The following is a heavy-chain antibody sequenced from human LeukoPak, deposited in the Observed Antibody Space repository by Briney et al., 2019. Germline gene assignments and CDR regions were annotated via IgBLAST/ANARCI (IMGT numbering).Heavy chain of an antibody. CDR1: GGSISSSSYY. V-gene: IGHV4-39*01. J-gene: IGHJ4*02. CDR2: IYYSGST. CDR3: ARFQYYFDY. Sequence: PSETLSLTCTVSGGSISSSSYYWGWIPQPPGKGLEWIGSIYYSGSTYYNPSLESRVTISVDTSKNQFSLKLSSVTAADTAVYYCARFQYYFDYWGQGTLVTVSS.